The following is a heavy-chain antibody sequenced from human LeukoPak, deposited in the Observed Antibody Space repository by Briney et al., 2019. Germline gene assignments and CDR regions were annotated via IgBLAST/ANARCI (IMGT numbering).Heavy chain of an antibody. CDR2: IWADGSQK. CDR1: GFTVTSNY. CDR3: ARLVYDSDWYVAF. J-gene: IGHJ4*02. Sequence: GGSLRLSCAASGFTVTSNYMTWVRQAPGKGPEWVAAIWADGSQKYYADSVTGRVTISRDNPKNTLYLQVNSLRAEDTAVYYCARLVYDSDWYVAFWGQGTLVTVSS. V-gene: IGHV3-33*08. D-gene: IGHD3-22*01.